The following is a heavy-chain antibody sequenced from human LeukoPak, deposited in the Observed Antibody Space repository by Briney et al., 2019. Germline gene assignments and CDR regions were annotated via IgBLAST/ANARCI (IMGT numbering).Heavy chain of an antibody. V-gene: IGHV1-2*02. CDR1: GYTFTSYY. Sequence: PMASVKVSCKASGYTFTSYYMHWVRQAPGQGLEWMGIINPSGGSTNYAQKFQGRVTMTRDTSISTAYMELSRLRSDDTAVYYCARSEEGALSGYGFDYWGQGTLVTVSS. CDR3: ARSEEGALSGYGFDY. J-gene: IGHJ4*02. D-gene: IGHD3-22*01. CDR2: INPSGGST.